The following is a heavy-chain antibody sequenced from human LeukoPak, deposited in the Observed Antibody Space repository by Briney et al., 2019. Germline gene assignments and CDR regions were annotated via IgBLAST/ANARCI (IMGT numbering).Heavy chain of an antibody. J-gene: IGHJ3*01. CDR1: GGSISSYY. Sequence: SETLSLTCTVSGGSISSYYWSWIRQPPGKGLEWIGYIYYSGSTYQNPSLKSRVTISVDTSKNQFSLKLSSVTAADTAVYYCARDGDSSDWGQGTMVTVSS. CDR2: IYYSGST. D-gene: IGHD3-22*01. V-gene: IGHV4-59*01. CDR3: ARDGDSSD.